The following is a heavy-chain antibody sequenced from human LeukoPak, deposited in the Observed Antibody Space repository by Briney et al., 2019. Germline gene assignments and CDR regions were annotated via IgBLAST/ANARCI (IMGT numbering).Heavy chain of an antibody. Sequence: GSLRLSCAASGFTFSSYSMNWIRQPPGKGLEWIGEINHSGSTNYNPSLKSRVTISVDTSKNQFSLKLSSVTAADTAVYYCARHVRAYYYYYMDVWGKGTTVTISS. V-gene: IGHV4-34*01. CDR1: GFTFSSYS. CDR3: ARHVRAYYYYYMDV. J-gene: IGHJ6*03. CDR2: INHSGST.